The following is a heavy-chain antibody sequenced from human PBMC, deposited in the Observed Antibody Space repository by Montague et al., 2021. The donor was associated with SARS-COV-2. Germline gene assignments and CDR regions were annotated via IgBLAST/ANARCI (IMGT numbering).Heavy chain of an antibody. V-gene: IGHV3-48*03. Sequence: SLRLSCAASGFTFSYFEMNWVRQAPGKGLEWISHISGAGTTIYYADSVKGRFTISRDNAKNSLYLQMNSLRAEDTAVYYCASDLVVTDGISDYWGQGTLVTVSS. J-gene: IGHJ4*02. CDR3: ASDLVVTDGISDY. D-gene: IGHD2-8*02. CDR1: GFTFSYFE. CDR2: ISGAGTTI.